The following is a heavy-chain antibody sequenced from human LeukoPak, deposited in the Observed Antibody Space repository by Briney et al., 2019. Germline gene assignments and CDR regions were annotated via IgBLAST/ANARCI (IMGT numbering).Heavy chain of an antibody. D-gene: IGHD5-24*01. CDR1: GGTFISYA. CDR3: ARVRAEMVTIPEFDY. Sequence: ASVKVSCKASGGTFISYAISWVRQAPGQGLEWMGGIIPIFDTANYAQKFQGRVTITADESTSTAYMELSSLRSEDTAVYYCARVRAEMVTIPEFDYWGQGTLVTVSS. V-gene: IGHV1-69*13. J-gene: IGHJ4*02. CDR2: IIPIFDTA.